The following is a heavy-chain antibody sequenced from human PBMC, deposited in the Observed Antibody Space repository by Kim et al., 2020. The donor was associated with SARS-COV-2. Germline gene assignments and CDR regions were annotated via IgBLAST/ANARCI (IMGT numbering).Heavy chain of an antibody. Sequence: GGSLRLSCAASGFTFDGYAMHWVRQAPGKGLEWVSGISWDGGSIDYADSVKGRFTISRDNAKNTLYLQMNSPRAEDTALYYCAKDLSSGCRGRYYFDYGGQGTLLTVYS. J-gene: IGHJ4*02. CDR1: GFTFDGYA. V-gene: IGHV3-9*01. CDR2: ISWDGGSI. CDR3: AKDLSSGCRGRYYFDY. D-gene: IGHD6-19*01.